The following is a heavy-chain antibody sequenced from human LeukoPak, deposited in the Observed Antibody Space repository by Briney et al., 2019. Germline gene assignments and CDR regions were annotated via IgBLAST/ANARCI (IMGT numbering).Heavy chain of an antibody. V-gene: IGHV5-51*01. CDR1: GYTFTNYW. CDR3: ARGYCSTTSCYYFDL. D-gene: IGHD2-2*01. Sequence: PGESLKISCKGSGYTFTNYWIGWVRQMPGKGLEWMGIIYPGDSDTRYSPSFQGQVTISADKSISTAYLQWSSLKASDTAMYYCARGYCSTTSCYYFDLWGQGTLVTVSS. J-gene: IGHJ4*02. CDR2: IYPGDSDT.